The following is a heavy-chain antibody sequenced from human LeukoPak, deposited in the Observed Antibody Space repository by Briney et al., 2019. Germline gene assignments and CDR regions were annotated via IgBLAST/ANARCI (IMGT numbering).Heavy chain of an antibody. D-gene: IGHD3-10*01. CDR2: IYHTGNT. CDR1: GYSISSGYY. CDR3: ARGSWGLLGY. J-gene: IGHJ4*02. V-gene: IGHV4-38-2*01. Sequence: PSETLSLTCSVSGYSISSGYYWGWIRQPPGKGLEWIGSIYHTGNTFYNPSLKGRVTISVDTSKNQFSLKLNSVTAADTAVYYCARGSWGLLGYWGQGTLVTVSS.